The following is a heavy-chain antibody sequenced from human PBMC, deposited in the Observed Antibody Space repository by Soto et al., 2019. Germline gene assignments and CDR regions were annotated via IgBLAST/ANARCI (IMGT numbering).Heavy chain of an antibody. V-gene: IGHV1-69*06. CDR1: GSRFSNYV. Sequence: SVKVSCKVSGSRFSNYVISWVRQTPGHGLEWLGRIIPIFNSTKYAQNSQGRVTITADKSTSTASLELSSLRSDDTAVYYCAREGRGKKAGYNGLVSLGYWGQGTLVTVSS. CDR3: AREGRGKKAGYNGLVSLGY. CDR2: IIPIFNST. D-gene: IGHD2-2*02. J-gene: IGHJ4*02.